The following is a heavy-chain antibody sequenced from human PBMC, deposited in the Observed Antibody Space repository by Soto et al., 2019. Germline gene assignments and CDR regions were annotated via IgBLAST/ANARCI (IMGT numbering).Heavy chain of an antibody. CDR2: ISGSGGST. J-gene: IGHJ4*02. Sequence: TGGSLRLSCAASGFTFSSYAMSWVRQAPGKGLEWVSAISGSGGSTYYADSVQGRFTISRDNAKNSLYLQMNSLRAEDTAVYFCARDESAGSSIRYWGQGIPVTVSS. CDR1: GFTFSSYA. CDR3: ARDESAGSSIRY. V-gene: IGHV3-23*01. D-gene: IGHD2-2*01.